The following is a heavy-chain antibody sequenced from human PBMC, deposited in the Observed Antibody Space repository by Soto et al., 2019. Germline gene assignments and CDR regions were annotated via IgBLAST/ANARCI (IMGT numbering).Heavy chain of an antibody. CDR1: GFTFSSYS. Sequence: PGGSLRLSCAASGFTFSSYSMNWVRQAPGKGLAWVAVISYDGSNKFYADSVKGRFTISRDNSKNTLYLQMNSLRAEDTAVYYCARDPLWGTAMVLWYFDLWGRGTLVTVSS. CDR2: ISYDGSNK. V-gene: IGHV3-30*03. CDR3: ARDPLWGTAMVLWYFDL. J-gene: IGHJ2*01. D-gene: IGHD5-18*01.